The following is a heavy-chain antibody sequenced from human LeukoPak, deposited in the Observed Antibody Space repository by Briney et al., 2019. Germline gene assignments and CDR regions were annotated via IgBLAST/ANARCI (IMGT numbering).Heavy chain of an antibody. V-gene: IGHV3-23*01. Sequence: RPGGSLRLSCAASGFAFSSYAMNWVRQAPGKGLQWVSAISGSGGSTYYADSVKGRFTISRDNAKNTLYLQMNSLRGEDTAVYYCARVAVGGTRAFDIWGQGTMVTVSS. CDR3: ARVAVGGTRAFDI. CDR1: GFAFSSYA. J-gene: IGHJ3*02. CDR2: ISGSGGST. D-gene: IGHD6-19*01.